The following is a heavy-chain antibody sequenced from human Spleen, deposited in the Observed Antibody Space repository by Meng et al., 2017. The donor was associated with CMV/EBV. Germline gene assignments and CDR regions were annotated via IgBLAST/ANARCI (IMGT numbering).Heavy chain of an antibody. J-gene: IGHJ4*02. CDR3: ARGTIFGANFDY. V-gene: IGHV1-46*01. Sequence: SCKASGYTFTSYYIHWVRQAPGQGLEWMGIINPSGGATSYAQKFQGRVTMTRDTSTSTAYMELSSLRSEDTAVYYCARGTIFGANFDYWGQGTLVTVSS. CDR2: INPSGGAT. D-gene: IGHD3-3*01. CDR1: GYTFTSYY.